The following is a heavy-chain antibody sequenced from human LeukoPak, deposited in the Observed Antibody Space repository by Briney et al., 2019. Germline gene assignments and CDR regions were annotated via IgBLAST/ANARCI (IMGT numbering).Heavy chain of an antibody. CDR1: RFTFSNYG. D-gene: IGHD5-18*01. V-gene: IGHV3-33*01. CDR3: ARDPGRGYTYGYGFDY. J-gene: IGHJ4*02. CDR2: IWYDGSNK. Sequence: SGRSLRLSCAASRFTFSNYGMHWVRQAPGKGLEWVAVIWYDGSNKYYADSVKGRFTISRDNSENTLYLQMNSLRAEDTAVYYCARDPGRGYTYGYGFDYWGQGTLVTVSS.